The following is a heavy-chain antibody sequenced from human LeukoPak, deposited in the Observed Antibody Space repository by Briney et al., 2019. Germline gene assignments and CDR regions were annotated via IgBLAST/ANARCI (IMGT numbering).Heavy chain of an antibody. CDR1: GGSISSYY. CDR2: IYYSGST. V-gene: IGHV4-59*01. J-gene: IGHJ4*02. D-gene: IGHD6-19*01. Sequence: SETLSLICTVSGGSISSYYWSWIRQPPGKGLEWIGYIYYSGSTNYNPSLKSRVTISVDTSKNQFSLKVSSVTAADTAVYYCVRAVAATRIDFWGQGTLVTVSS. CDR3: VRAVAATRIDF.